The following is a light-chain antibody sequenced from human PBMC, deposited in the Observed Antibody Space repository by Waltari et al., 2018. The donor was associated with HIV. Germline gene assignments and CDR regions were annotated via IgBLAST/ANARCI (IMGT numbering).Light chain of an antibody. CDR1: QFISTS. CDR3: QQANSFPHT. CDR2: DAS. V-gene: IGKV1-12*01. Sequence: DIQMTQSPSSMSASVGDEVTITCRATQFISTSLAWYQQRPNRAPNLLIFDASRLQSGAPSRFSGRGSGTQFTLTINSLQPEDVATYYCQQANSFPHTFGQGT. J-gene: IGKJ2*01.